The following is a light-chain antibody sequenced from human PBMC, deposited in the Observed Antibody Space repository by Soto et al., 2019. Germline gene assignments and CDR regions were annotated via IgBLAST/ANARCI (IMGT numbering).Light chain of an antibody. CDR2: WAS. V-gene: IGKV4-1*01. Sequence: DIVMTQSPDSLAVSLGERATLNCKSSQSVLYSSNNRNYLAWYQQKPGQPPKLLIYWASTRESGVPDRFSGSGSGTDFTLTISSLQAEDVAVYYCHQYYSIPLTFGGGTKVEIK. J-gene: IGKJ4*01. CDR1: QSVLYSSNNRNY. CDR3: HQYYSIPLT.